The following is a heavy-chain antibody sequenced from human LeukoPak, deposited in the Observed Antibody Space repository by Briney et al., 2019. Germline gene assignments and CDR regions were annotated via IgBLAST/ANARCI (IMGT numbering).Heavy chain of an antibody. CDR1: GESFSGDY. CDR2: INQSGST. Sequence: SETLSLTCGVYGESFSGDYWSWIRQPPGKGLEWIGEINQSGSTNYIPSLTSRVTISVDTSKNQFSLKLISVTAADTAVYYCARGRWLQYETWGQGTLVTVSS. V-gene: IGHV4-34*01. CDR3: ARGRWLQYET. J-gene: IGHJ5*02. D-gene: IGHD5-24*01.